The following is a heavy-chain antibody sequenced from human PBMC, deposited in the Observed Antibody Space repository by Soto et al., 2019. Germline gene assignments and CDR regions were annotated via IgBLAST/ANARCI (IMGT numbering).Heavy chain of an antibody. CDR1: GGTFSSYA. CDR2: IIPIFGTA. CDR3: VSGSGSYYGFDY. D-gene: IGHD1-26*01. V-gene: IGHV1-69*13. Sequence: GASVKVSCKASGGTFSSYAISWVRQAPGQGLEWMGGIIPIFGTANYAQKFQGRVTITADESASTAYMELSSLRSEDTAVYYCVSGSGSYYGFDYWGQGTLVTVYS. J-gene: IGHJ4*02.